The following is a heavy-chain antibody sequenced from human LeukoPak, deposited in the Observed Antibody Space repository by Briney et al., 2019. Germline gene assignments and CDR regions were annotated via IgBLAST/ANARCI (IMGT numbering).Heavy chain of an antibody. CDR2: ISCSGSTI. V-gene: IGHV3-48*04. CDR3: AELGITMIGGV. D-gene: IGHD3-10*02. J-gene: IGHJ6*04. CDR1: GFTFSSYG. Sequence: PGGSLRLSCAASGFTFSSYGMSWVRQAPGKGLEWVSYISCSGSTIYYADSVKGRFTISRDNAKNSLYLQMNSLRAEDTAVYYCAELGITMIGGVWGKGTTVTISS.